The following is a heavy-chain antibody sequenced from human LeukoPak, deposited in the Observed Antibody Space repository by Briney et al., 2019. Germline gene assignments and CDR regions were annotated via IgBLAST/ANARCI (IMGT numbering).Heavy chain of an antibody. J-gene: IGHJ4*02. Sequence: SETLSLTCTVSGGSITSDNYYWGWIRQPPGKGLEFIGSIYFGRTTYYTPSLKSRVTISIDTSTNQFSLMLTSMTAADTAVYYCARDSGQHSGYDWSYWGQGALVTVSS. CDR2: IYFGRTT. CDR1: GGSITSDNYY. D-gene: IGHD5-12*01. CDR3: ARDSGQHSGYDWSY. V-gene: IGHV4-39*07.